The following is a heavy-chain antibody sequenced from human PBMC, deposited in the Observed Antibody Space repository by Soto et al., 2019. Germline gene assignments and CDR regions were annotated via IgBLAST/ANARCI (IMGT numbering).Heavy chain of an antibody. CDR1: GETICSYY. CDR2: IYYSGST. D-gene: IGHD4-17*01. Sequence: SETPSITCTVSGETICSYYWSWIRQPPGKGLEWIGYIYYSGSTNYNPSLKSRVTISVDTSKNQFSLKLSSVTAADTAVYYCARDLGYGDYVAFDIWGQGTLVTVSS. CDR3: ARDLGYGDYVAFDI. V-gene: IGHV4-59*01. J-gene: IGHJ4*02.